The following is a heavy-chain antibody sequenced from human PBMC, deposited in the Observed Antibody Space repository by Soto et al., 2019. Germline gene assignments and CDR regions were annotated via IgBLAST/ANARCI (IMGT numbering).Heavy chain of an antibody. Sequence: SEALSLTFIISGGSIRIRSYNRRWIRHPPAKGLQWIGSICYSGSTYYNPSLKSRVTISVDTSKNQFSLKLSSVTTADTAVYYCARAMTTVTTIDYWGQGTLVTLSS. CDR2: ICYSGST. J-gene: IGHJ4*02. D-gene: IGHD4-17*01. CDR3: ARAMTTVTTIDY. V-gene: IGHV4-39*01. CDR1: GGSIRIRSYN.